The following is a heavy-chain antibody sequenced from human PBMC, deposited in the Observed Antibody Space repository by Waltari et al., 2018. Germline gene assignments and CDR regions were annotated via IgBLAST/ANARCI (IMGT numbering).Heavy chain of an antibody. CDR3: ARRVAAAGNDFYFDY. Sequence: EVQLVQSGAEVKKPGESLKISCKGSGYSFTSYWIGWVRQMPGKGLEWMGIIYPGDSDTRYSPSFQGQVTISADKAISTAYLQWSSLKASDTAMYYCARRVAAAGNDFYFDYWGQGTLVTVSS. CDR2: IYPGDSDT. V-gene: IGHV5-51*01. J-gene: IGHJ4*02. CDR1: GYSFTSYW. D-gene: IGHD6-13*01.